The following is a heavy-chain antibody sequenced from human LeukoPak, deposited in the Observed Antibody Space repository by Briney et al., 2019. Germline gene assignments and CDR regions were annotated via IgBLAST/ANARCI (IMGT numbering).Heavy chain of an antibody. CDR1: GFTFSSYW. Sequence: AGSLRLSCVASGFTFSSYWMHWVRQAPGKGLVWVSHIKIDGSSATYADSVKGRFTTSRDDAKNTLYLQMNSLRAEDTAVYYCARGRAYTQDYWGQGTLVTVSS. CDR3: ARGRAYTQDY. CDR2: IKIDGSSA. J-gene: IGHJ4*02. V-gene: IGHV3-74*01. D-gene: IGHD4-11*01.